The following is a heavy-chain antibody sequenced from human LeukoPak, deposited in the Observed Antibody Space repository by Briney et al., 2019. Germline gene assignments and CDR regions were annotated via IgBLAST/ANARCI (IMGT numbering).Heavy chain of an antibody. CDR2: IYSNGWT. CDR3: ARGSGWNSFDP. Sequence: SETLSLTCTVSGGSISTDLYYCTSIRQPAGKVLELIGPIYSNGWTDYNPPLKSRVSISIETSKNHFSLKMSLATAADTALYYCARGSGWNSFDPWGQGTLVTVSS. J-gene: IGHJ5*02. V-gene: IGHV4-61*02. D-gene: IGHD6-19*01. CDR1: GGSISTDLYY.